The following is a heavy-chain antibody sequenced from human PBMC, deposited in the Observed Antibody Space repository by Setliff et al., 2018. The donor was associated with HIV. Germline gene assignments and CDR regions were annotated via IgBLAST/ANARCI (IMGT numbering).Heavy chain of an antibody. V-gene: IGHV4-34*01. D-gene: IGHD3-22*01. J-gene: IGHJ1*01. CDR1: GVPLSDYY. CDR3: ARAGYHGSISYWEYFHY. CDR2: VNHNGNI. Sequence: SETLSLTCTLNGVPLSDYYWNWIRQSPGKGLEWIVEVNHNGNINYNPSLKSRVTVSVDTSKNQFSLKLSSVTAADTAIYYCARAGYHGSISYWEYFHYWGQGTLVTVSS.